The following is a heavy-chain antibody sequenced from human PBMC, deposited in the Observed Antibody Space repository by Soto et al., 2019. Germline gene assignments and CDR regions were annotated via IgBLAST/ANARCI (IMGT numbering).Heavy chain of an antibody. J-gene: IGHJ6*02. D-gene: IGHD3-22*01. CDR1: GFTFSSYA. CDR3: AKDPWVSRITMIVVVIKQESDYYYGMDV. V-gene: IGHV3-23*01. CDR2: ISGSGGST. Sequence: PGGSLRLSCAASGFTFSSYAMSWVRQAPGKGLEWVSAISGSGGSTYYADSVKGRFTISRDNSKNTLYLQMNSLRAEDTAVYYCAKDPWVSRITMIVVVIKQESDYYYGMDVWGQGTTVTVSS.